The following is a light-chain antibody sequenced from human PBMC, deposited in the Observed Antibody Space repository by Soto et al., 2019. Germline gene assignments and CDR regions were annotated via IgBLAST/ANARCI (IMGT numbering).Light chain of an antibody. V-gene: IGLV6-57*04. CDR1: SGSIASNY. J-gene: IGLJ2*01. Sequence: FMLTQPHSVSESPGKTVTISCTRSSGSIASNYVQWYQQRPGSVPTTVIYEGNQRPSGVPDRFSGSTDGSSNSASLTISGLQTEDEADYYCQSYESSTVVFGGGTKVTVL. CDR3: QSYESSTVV. CDR2: EGN.